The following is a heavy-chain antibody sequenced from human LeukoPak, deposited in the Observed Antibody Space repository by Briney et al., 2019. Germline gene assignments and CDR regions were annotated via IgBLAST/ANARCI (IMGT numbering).Heavy chain of an antibody. Sequence: PSETLSLTCSVSGGSISSSSYYWGWIRQPPGKGLEWIGSIYYSRSAYYNSSLRRRVTISVDTSKNQFSLKLSSVTAADTAVYYCARPRGGYSSSWSPARSDAFDIWGQGTMVTVSS. CDR2: IYYSRSA. D-gene: IGHD6-13*01. CDR3: ARPRGGYSSSWSPARSDAFDI. J-gene: IGHJ3*02. CDR1: GGSISSSSYY. V-gene: IGHV4-39*07.